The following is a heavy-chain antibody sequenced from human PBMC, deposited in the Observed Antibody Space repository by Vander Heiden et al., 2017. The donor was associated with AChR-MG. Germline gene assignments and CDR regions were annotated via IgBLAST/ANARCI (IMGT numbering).Heavy chain of an antibody. CDR1: GYTFTSYD. D-gene: IGHD2-21*02. J-gene: IGHJ4*02. CDR2: MNPNSGNT. V-gene: IGHV1-8*01. CDR3: ARGPAPLQLAYGGGDCYSQHDY. Sequence: QVQLVQSGAEVKKPGASVKVSCKASGYTFTSYDLNWVRQATGQGLEWMGWMNPNSGNTGYAQKFQGRVTMTRNTSISTAYMELSSLRSEDTAVYYCARGPAPLQLAYGGGDCYSQHDYWGQGTLVTVSS.